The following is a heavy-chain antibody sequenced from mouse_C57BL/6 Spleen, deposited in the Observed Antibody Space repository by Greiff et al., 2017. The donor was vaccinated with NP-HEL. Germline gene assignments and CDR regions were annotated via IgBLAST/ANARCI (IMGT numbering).Heavy chain of an antibody. Sequence: QVQLQQPGAELVKPGASVKLSCKASGYTFTSYWMHWVKQRPGQGLEWIAMIHPNSGSTNYNEKFKSKATLTVDKSSSTAYMQLSSLTSEDSAVYYCARGDYYGSSWDFDFWGQGTTLTVSS. CDR2: IHPNSGST. CDR1: GYTFTSYW. CDR3: ARGDYYGSSWDFDF. D-gene: IGHD1-1*01. V-gene: IGHV1-64*01. J-gene: IGHJ2*01.